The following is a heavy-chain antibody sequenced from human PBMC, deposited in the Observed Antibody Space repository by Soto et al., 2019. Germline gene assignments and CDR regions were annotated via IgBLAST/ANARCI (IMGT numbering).Heavy chain of an antibody. CDR2: IYYSGST. Sequence: SETLSLTCTVSGGSISSGDYYWSWIRQPPGKGLEWIGYIYYSGSTYYNPSLKSRVTISVDTSKNQFSLKLSSVTAADTAVYYCAGDGRNYYGSAMDVWGQGTTVTVSS. J-gene: IGHJ6*02. CDR1: GGSISSGDYY. V-gene: IGHV4-30-4*01. CDR3: AGDGRNYYGSAMDV. D-gene: IGHD3-10*01.